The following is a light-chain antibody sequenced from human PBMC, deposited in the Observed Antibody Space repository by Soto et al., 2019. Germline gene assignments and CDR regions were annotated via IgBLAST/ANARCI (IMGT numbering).Light chain of an antibody. CDR1: SSDVGGYNY. J-gene: IGLJ2*01. CDR3: SSYAGSTNLL. CDR2: EVS. Sequence: QSVLTQPPSASGSPGQSVTISCTGTSSDVGGYNYVSWYQQHPGKGPKLIIYEVSKRPSGVPDRFSGSKSGNTASLTVSGLQAEDDADYYCSSYAGSTNLLFGGGTQLTVL. V-gene: IGLV2-8*01.